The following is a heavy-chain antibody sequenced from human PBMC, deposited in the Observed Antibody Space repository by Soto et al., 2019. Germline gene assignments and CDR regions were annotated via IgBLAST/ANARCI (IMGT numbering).Heavy chain of an antibody. CDR3: VQSVSAGSSVNWFDPWGQGVSYLSWLDP. J-gene: IGHJ5*02. V-gene: IGHV2-5*01. D-gene: IGHD3-10*01. Sequence: QITLKESGPTLVKPTQTLTLTCVFSGFSLSTTGMGVAWVRQPPGKAPEWLALIYWNDDKRYSPSLESRLSITKDTSRNQVVLTMTNMDPVDTATFYCVQSVSAGSSVNWFDPWGQGVSYLSWLDPWGPGILVTVSS. CDR1: GFSLSTTGMG. CDR2: IYWNDDK.